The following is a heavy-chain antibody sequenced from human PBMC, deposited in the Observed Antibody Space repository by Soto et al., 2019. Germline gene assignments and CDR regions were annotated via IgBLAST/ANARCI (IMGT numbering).Heavy chain of an antibody. J-gene: IGHJ4*02. CDR1: GFTSSSYA. CDR2: ISGSGGST. CDR3: AKEGPYNWNYRFYFDY. V-gene: IGHV3-23*01. D-gene: IGHD1-7*01. Sequence: RGSLRLSCAASGFTSSSYAMSWVRQAPGKGLEWVSAISGSGGSTYYADSVKGRFTISRDNSKNTLYLQMNSLRAEDTAVYYCAKEGPYNWNYRFYFDYWGQGTLVTVSS.